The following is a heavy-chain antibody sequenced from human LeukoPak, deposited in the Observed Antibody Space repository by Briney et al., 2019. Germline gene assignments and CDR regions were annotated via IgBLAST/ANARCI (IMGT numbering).Heavy chain of an antibody. CDR1: GFTFSDYS. V-gene: IGHV3-48*04. CDR2: ISFSVNTK. CDR3: ARDPSTYYYDSSGYYVGY. Sequence: PGGSLRLSCAASGFTFSDYSMNWARQAPGKGLEWVSYISFSVNTKYYGDSVKGRFTISRDNAKNSLYLQMNSLRAEDTAVYYCARDPSTYYYDSSGYYVGYWGQGTLVTVSS. J-gene: IGHJ4*02. D-gene: IGHD3-22*01.